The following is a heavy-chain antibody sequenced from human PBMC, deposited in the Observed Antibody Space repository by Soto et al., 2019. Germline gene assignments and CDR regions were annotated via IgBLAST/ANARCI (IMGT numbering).Heavy chain of an antibody. V-gene: IGHV3-33*01. D-gene: IGHD3-10*01. CDR1: GFTFSGYA. CDR2: IWFDGSNK. Sequence: QVQLVESGGGVVQPGRSLGLSCAASGFTFSGYAMHWVRQAPGKGLEWVAIIWFDGSNKYYADSVKGRFTISRDNSKSTLYLQMNSLRGEDTAVYYCARDRGSGRGHFDYWGQGILVTVSS. J-gene: IGHJ4*02. CDR3: ARDRGSGRGHFDY.